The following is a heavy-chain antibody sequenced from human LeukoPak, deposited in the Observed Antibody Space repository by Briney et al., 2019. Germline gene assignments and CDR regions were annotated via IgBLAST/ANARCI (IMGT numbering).Heavy chain of an antibody. CDR2: IYTTGGT. CDR3: TTEAWDY. V-gene: IGHV3-66*01. J-gene: IGHJ4*02. CDR1: GFTVSSNY. Sequence: GGSLRLSCAASGFTVSSNYMNWVRQAPGKGLEWVSVIYTTGGTYYADSVKGRFTISRDNSKNTLYLQMNNLRVEDTAVYYCTTEAWDYWGQGTRVTVSS.